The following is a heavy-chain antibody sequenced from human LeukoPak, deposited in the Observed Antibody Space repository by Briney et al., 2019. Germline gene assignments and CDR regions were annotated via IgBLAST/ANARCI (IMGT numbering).Heavy chain of an antibody. CDR2: IRYDGSNK. J-gene: IGHJ6*02. CDR3: AKERGYYYGMDV. D-gene: IGHD3-10*01. CDR1: GFTFSSYG. V-gene: IGHV3-30*02. Sequence: GGSLRLSCAASGFTFSSYGMHWVRQAPGKGLEWVAFIRYDGSNKYYADSVKGRFTISRDNSKNTLYLQMNSLRAEDTAVYYCAKERGYYYGMDVWGQGTTVTVS.